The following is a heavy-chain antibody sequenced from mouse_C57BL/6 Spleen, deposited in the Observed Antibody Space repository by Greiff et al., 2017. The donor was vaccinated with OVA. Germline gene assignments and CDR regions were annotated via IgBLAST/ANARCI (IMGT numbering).Heavy chain of an antibody. D-gene: IGHD1-1*01. CDR3: ARARYGSIMDY. Sequence: EVKLVESGPGMVKPSQSLSLTCTVTGYSITSGYDWHWIRHFPGNKLEWMGYISYSGSTNYNPSLKSRISITHDTSKNHFFLKLNSVTTEDTATYYCARARYGSIMDYWGQGTSVTVSS. J-gene: IGHJ4*01. CDR2: ISYSGST. CDR1: GYSITSGYD. V-gene: IGHV3-1*01.